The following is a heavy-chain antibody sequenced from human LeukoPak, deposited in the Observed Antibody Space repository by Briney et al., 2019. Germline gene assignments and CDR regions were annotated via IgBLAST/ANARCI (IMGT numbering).Heavy chain of an antibody. Sequence: GASVKVSCKASGYTFTGYYMHWVRQAPGQGLEWMGWINPNSGGTNYAQKFQGRVTLTRDTSISTAYMELSSLRSEDTAVYYCARAITIFGVVINYYYYYYMDVWGKGTTVTVSS. J-gene: IGHJ6*03. CDR2: INPNSGGT. V-gene: IGHV1-2*02. CDR3: ARAITIFGVVINYYYYYYMDV. D-gene: IGHD3-3*01. CDR1: GYTFTGYY.